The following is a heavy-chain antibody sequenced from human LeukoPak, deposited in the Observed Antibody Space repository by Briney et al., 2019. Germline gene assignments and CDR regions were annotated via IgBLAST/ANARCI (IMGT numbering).Heavy chain of an antibody. CDR1: SASITSSPYF. CDR2: INHSGNT. J-gene: IGHJ4*02. CDR3: ARRVRSAGHRCDF. D-gene: IGHD6-19*01. V-gene: IGHV4-39*01. Sequence: PSETLSLTCTVSSASITSSPYFWGWIRQSPGRGLEWIGEINHSGNTNYNPSLKSRVTISVDTSKNQFSLQVTSVTAADTAVYYCARRVRSAGHRCDFWGQGTLVTVSS.